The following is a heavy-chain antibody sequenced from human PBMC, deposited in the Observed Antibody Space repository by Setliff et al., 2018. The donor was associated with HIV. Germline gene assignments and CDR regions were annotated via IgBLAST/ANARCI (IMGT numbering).Heavy chain of an antibody. V-gene: IGHV1-2*02. D-gene: IGHD6-6*01. CDR3: ARNFGLSSSGKYYYYYGMDI. CDR1: GYTFTSYY. J-gene: IGHJ6*02. Sequence: GASVKVSCKASGYTFTSYYIHWVRQAPGQGLEWLGWVNPNSGDAIYAQNFQGRVTMTRDTSINAAYMELRGLRSDDTAVYYCARNFGLSSSGKYYYYYGMDIWGQGTTVTVSS. CDR2: VNPNSGDA.